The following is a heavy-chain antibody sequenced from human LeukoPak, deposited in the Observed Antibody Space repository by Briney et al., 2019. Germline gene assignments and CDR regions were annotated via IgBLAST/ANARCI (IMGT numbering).Heavy chain of an antibody. CDR1: GGSFSGYY. Sequence: PSETLSLTCAVYGGSFSGYYWSWVRQPPEEGLEWIGEINHDGSTTYNPSLKSRVSISVETSRSQFSLKLSSVAAADTAMYYCAGIWLGNNAFDIWGRGTMVTISS. D-gene: IGHD3-10*01. J-gene: IGHJ3*02. CDR2: INHDGST. CDR3: AGIWLGNNAFDI. V-gene: IGHV4-34*01.